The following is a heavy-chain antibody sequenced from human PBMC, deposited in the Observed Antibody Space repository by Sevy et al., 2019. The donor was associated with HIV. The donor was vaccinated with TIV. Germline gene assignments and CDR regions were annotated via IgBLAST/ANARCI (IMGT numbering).Heavy chain of an antibody. CDR2: ISGSGGST. D-gene: IGHD3-22*01. Sequence: GGSLRLSCAASGFTFSSYAMSWVRQAPGKGLEWVSAISGSGGSTYYAYSVKGRFTISRDNSKNTLYLQMNSLRAEDTAVYYCAKGVYYDSSGYYYFDYWGQGTLVTVSS. J-gene: IGHJ4*02. CDR1: GFTFSSYA. CDR3: AKGVYYDSSGYYYFDY. V-gene: IGHV3-23*01.